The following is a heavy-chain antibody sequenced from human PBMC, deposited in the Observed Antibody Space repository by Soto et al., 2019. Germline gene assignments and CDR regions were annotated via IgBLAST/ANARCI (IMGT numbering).Heavy chain of an antibody. CDR1: GFTFDDYT. CDR3: AKSASAHYGMDV. Sequence: PRLSCAASGFTFDDYTMHWVRQAPGKGLEWVSLISWDGGSTYYADSVKGRFTISRDNSKNSLYLQMNSLRTEDTALYYCAKSASAHYGMDVWGQGTTVTVSS. J-gene: IGHJ6*02. CDR2: ISWDGGST. V-gene: IGHV3-43*01.